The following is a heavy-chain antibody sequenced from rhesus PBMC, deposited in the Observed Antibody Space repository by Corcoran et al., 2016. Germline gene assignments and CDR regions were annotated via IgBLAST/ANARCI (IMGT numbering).Heavy chain of an antibody. V-gene: IGHV4-106*01. D-gene: IGHD3-16*01. J-gene: IGHJ5-1*01. Sequence: QLQLQESGPGLVQPSETLSLTCAVFAGSLSDAYYRSWFRQPPGRGLEWTGYIYGSVGCTNDNPSLKNRVTIEIDMSKNQFSLKLNSVTAAETAMYYCARPYSGSYYRFDVWGAGVLVTVSS. CDR1: AGSLSDAYY. CDR2: IYGSVGCT. CDR3: ARPYSGSYYRFDV.